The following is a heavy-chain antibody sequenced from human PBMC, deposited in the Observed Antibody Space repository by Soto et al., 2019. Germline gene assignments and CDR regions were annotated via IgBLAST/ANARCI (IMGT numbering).Heavy chain of an antibody. CDR3: ARDKGDIVATIYRMVGPFDP. CDR1: GFTFSSYG. J-gene: IGHJ5*02. CDR2: IWYDGSNK. Sequence: QPGGSLRLSCAASGFTFSSYGMHWVRQAPGKGLEWVAVIWYDGSNKYYADSVKGRFTISRDNSKNTLYLQMNSLRAEDTAVYYCARDKGDIVATIYRMVGPFDPWGQGTLVTVSS. D-gene: IGHD5-12*01. V-gene: IGHV3-33*01.